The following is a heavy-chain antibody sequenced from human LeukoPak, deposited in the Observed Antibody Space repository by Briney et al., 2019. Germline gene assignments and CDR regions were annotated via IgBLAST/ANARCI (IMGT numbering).Heavy chain of an antibody. CDR1: GDSISSGSYY. V-gene: IGHV4-61*02. Sequence: SETLSLTCTVSGDSISSGSYYWNWIRQPAGKGLEWIGRIHTSGSTNYNPSLKSRVTISEDTSKNQFSLNLSSVTAADTAVYYCAREVTIVRGVVTRWFDPWGQGTLVTVSS. CDR2: IHTSGST. CDR3: AREVTIVRGVVTRWFDP. D-gene: IGHD3-10*01. J-gene: IGHJ5*02.